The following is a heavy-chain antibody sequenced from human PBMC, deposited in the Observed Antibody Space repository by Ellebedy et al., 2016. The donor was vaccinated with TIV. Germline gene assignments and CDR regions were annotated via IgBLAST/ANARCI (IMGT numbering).Heavy chain of an antibody. CDR1: GVTFSRCA. D-gene: IGHD5-18*01. CDR2: IVGSGGGI. V-gene: IGHV3-23*01. J-gene: IGHJ4*02. CDR3: ARDRTPGDGYWVFDF. Sequence: PGGSLRLSCAASGVTFSRCAKTWVRQAPGKGLELVSGIVGSGGGIFYADSVKGRLTISRDNSKSTVDLQMNSLRAEDTAIYYCARDRTPGDGYWVFDFWGQGTLVTVST.